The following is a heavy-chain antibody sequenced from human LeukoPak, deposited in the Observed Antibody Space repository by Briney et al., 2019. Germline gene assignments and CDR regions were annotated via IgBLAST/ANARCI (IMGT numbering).Heavy chain of an antibody. Sequence: SETLSLTCTVSGGSVSSGSYYWSWIRQPPGKGLEWIGYIYYSGSANYNPSLKSRVTISVDTSKNQFSLKLSSVTAADTAVYYCARRTEYFDMDVWGQGTTVTVSS. V-gene: IGHV4-61*01. CDR1: GGSVSSGSYY. CDR2: IYYSGSA. CDR3: ARRTEYFDMDV. D-gene: IGHD1-1*01. J-gene: IGHJ6*02.